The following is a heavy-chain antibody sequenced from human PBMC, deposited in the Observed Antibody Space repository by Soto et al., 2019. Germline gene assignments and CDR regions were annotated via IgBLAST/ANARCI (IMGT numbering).Heavy chain of an antibody. Sequence: QVQLQESGPGLVKPSQTLSLTCTVSGASISTGGYYWSWIRQHPGEGLEWIGYIYYNGNTYSNPSLKSRVTISADTSNNQFSLRLNSVTAADTAVYYCARDLDGDYAGFDCWGQGTLVTVSS. CDR1: GASISTGGYY. CDR2: IYYNGNT. D-gene: IGHD4-17*01. V-gene: IGHV4-31*03. J-gene: IGHJ4*02. CDR3: ARDLDGDYAGFDC.